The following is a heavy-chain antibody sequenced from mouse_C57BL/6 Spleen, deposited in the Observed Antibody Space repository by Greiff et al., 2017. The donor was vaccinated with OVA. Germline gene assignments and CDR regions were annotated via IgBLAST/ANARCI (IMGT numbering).Heavy chain of an antibody. CDR1: GYTFTSYG. CDR3: AREDYGSSYGFAY. J-gene: IGHJ3*01. D-gene: IGHD1-1*01. Sequence: QVQLQQSGAELARPGASVKLSCKASGYTFTSYGISWVKQRTGQGLEWIGEIYPRSGNTYYNEKFKGKATLTADKSSSTAYMEHRSLTSADSAVYFDAREDYGSSYGFAYWGQGTLVTVSA. CDR2: IYPRSGNT. V-gene: IGHV1-81*01.